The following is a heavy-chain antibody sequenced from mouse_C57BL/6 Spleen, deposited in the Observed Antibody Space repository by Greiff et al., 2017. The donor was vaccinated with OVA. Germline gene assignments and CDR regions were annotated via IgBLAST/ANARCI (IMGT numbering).Heavy chain of an antibody. D-gene: IGHD1-1*01. CDR3: VRQGYYGSSFDY. CDR1: GFSFNTYA. V-gene: IGHV10-1*01. Sequence: EVQVVESGGGLVQPKGSLKLSCAASGFSFNTYAMNWVRQAPGKGLEWVARIRSKSNNYATYYADSVKDRFTISRDDSESMLYLQMNNLKTEDTAMYYCVRQGYYGSSFDYWGQGTTLTVSS. CDR2: IRSKSNNYAT. J-gene: IGHJ2*01.